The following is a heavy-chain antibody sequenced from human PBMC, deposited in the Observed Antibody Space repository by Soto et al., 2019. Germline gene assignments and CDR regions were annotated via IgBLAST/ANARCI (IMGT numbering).Heavy chain of an antibody. J-gene: IGHJ4*02. CDR3: AKDLGYSFWYGPDY. D-gene: IGHD5-18*01. Sequence: PGGSLRLSSAASGFTFSSYGMHWVRQAPGKGLEWVAVISYDGSNKYYADSVKGRFTISRDNSKNTLYLQMNSLRAEDTAVYYCAKDLGYSFWYGPDYWGQGTLVTVSS. V-gene: IGHV3-30*18. CDR2: ISYDGSNK. CDR1: GFTFSSYG.